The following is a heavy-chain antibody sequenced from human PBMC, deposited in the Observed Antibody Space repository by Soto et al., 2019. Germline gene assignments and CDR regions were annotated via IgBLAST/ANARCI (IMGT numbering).Heavy chain of an antibody. CDR2: IYTTGD. Sequence: TLSLTCTVSGDSITTRYWSWIRQPPGKGLEWIGYIYTTGDNYNPSLMSRASMSLDTSKNLFSLRLRSVTAADTAVYYCAGGDHWRLVDYWGRGNLVTVSS. J-gene: IGHJ4*02. D-gene: IGHD3-16*01. CDR1: GDSITTRY. CDR3: AGGDHWRLVDY. V-gene: IGHV4-4*09.